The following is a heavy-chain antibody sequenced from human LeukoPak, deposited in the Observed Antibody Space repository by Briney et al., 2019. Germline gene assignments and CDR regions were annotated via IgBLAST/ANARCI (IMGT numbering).Heavy chain of an antibody. J-gene: IGHJ4*02. CDR2: IYYSGST. CDR1: GGSISSYY. CDR3: ARNGFGLVAAARIDY. D-gene: IGHD6-13*01. V-gene: IGHV4-59*08. Sequence: SETLSLTCTVSGGSISSYYWSWIRQPPGKGLEWIGYIYYSGSTNYNPSLKSRVTISVDTSKNQFSLKLSSVTAADTAVYYCARNGFGLVAAARIDYWGQGTLVTVSS.